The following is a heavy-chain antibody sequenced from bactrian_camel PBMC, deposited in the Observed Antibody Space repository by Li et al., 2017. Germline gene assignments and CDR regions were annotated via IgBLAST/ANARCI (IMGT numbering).Heavy chain of an antibody. D-gene: IGHD7*01. CDR3: AASRYCNEDAGTLSFLRYLEEDV. CDR1: GSTDSEYC. V-gene: IGHV3S57*01. CDR2: IGRDGRT. Sequence: HVQLVESGGGSVQAGGSVKLSCVASGSTDSEYCMGWFRQAPGKEREGVASIGRDGRTRYIDSVQGRFTISKDNAENTLYLQMANLKPEDTAMYYCAASRYCNEDAGTLSFLRYLEEDVWGQGTQVTVS. J-gene: IGHJ4*01.